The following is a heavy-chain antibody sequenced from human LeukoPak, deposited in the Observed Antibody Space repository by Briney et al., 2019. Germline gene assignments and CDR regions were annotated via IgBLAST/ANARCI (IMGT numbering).Heavy chain of an antibody. CDR2: LSGSGGSA. Sequence: GGSLRLSCAASGFTFSNYAMSWVRQAPGKGLEWVSALSGSGGSAYYADSVKGRFTISRDNSKNTLYLQMSSLRAEDTAVYYCAKGSRSIAVDNLCDYWGQGTLVTVSS. D-gene: IGHD6-6*01. CDR3: AKGSRSIAVDNLCDY. J-gene: IGHJ4*02. V-gene: IGHV3-23*01. CDR1: GFTFSNYA.